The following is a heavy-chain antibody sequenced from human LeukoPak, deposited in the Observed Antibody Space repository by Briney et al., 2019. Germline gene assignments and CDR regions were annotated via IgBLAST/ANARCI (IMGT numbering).Heavy chain of an antibody. CDR2: VSGSGGST. CDR3: VRDYENLTGSKTRFHY. V-gene: IGHV3-23*01. Sequence: GGSLRLSCAASGFNFSTYGMSWVRQAPGKGLEWVSLVSGSGGSTYYGDSVKGRFTISRDNSKNTLYLQMNSPRAEDTAVYYCVRDYENLTGSKTRFHYWGQGTLVTVSS. J-gene: IGHJ4*02. CDR1: GFNFSTYG. D-gene: IGHD3-9*01.